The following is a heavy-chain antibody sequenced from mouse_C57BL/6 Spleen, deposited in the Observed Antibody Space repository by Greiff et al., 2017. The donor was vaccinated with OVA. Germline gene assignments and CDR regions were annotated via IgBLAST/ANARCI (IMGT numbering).Heavy chain of an antibody. CDR1: GFTFSSYA. CDR2: ISDGGSYT. CDR3: ARGGLAYAMDY. V-gene: IGHV5-4*03. Sequence: EVMLVESGGGLVKPGGSLKLSCAASGFTFSSYAMSWVRQTPEKRLEWVATISDGGSYTYYPDNVKGRFTISRDNAKTNLYLQMSHLKSEDTAMYYCARGGLAYAMDYWGQGTSVTVSS. J-gene: IGHJ4*01.